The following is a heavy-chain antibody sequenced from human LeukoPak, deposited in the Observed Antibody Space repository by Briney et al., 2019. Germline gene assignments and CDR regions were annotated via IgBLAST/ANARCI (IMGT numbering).Heavy chain of an antibody. Sequence: SETLSLTCTVSGYSISSGYYWGWIRQPPGKGLEWIGSIYHSGSTYYNPSLKSRVTISVDTSKNQFSLKLSSVTAADTAVYYCAREVRGVIILRSFDYWGQGTLVTVSS. CDR3: AREVRGVIILRSFDY. J-gene: IGHJ4*02. D-gene: IGHD3-10*01. CDR1: GYSISSGYY. CDR2: IYHSGST. V-gene: IGHV4-38-2*02.